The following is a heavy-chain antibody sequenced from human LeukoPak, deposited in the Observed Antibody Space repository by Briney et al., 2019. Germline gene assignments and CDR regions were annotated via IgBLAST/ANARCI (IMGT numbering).Heavy chain of an antibody. Sequence: GGSLRLSCAASGFTFSSYAVSWVRQAPGKGLAWVSAISDSGGSTQYADSVKGRFTISRDNSKNTLYLQMNSLRVEDTAVYYCAKGSSNWLDHYYFDFWGQGTLVTVSS. CDR3: AKGSSNWLDHYYFDF. CDR1: GFTFSSYA. J-gene: IGHJ4*02. CDR2: ISDSGGST. V-gene: IGHV3-23*01. D-gene: IGHD6-13*01.